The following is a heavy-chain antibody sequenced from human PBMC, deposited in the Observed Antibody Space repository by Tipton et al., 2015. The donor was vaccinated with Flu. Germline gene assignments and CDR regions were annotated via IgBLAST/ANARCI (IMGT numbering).Heavy chain of an antibody. CDR1: GGSISSYY. D-gene: IGHD3-22*01. CDR3: ARDNDSSGPHYFDY. V-gene: IGHV4-59*01. Sequence: TLSLTCTVFGGSISSYYWSWIRQPPGKGLEWIGYIYYSGSTNYNPSLKSRVTISVDTSKNQFSPKLSSVTAADTAVYYCARDNDSSGPHYFDYWGQGTQVTVSS. CDR2: IYYSGST. J-gene: IGHJ4*02.